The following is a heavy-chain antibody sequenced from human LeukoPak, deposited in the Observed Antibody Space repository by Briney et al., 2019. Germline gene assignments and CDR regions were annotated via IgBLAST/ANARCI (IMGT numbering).Heavy chain of an antibody. CDR2: IIPIFGTA. V-gene: IGHV1-69*05. CDR1: GGTFSSYA. CDR3: ARQVWSGYYTFDY. J-gene: IGHJ4*02. Sequence: SAKVSCKASGGTFSSYAISWVRQAPGQGLEWMGRIIPIFGTANYAQKFQGRVTITTDESTSTAYMELSSLRSEDTAVYYCARQVWSGYYTFDYWGQGTLVTVSS. D-gene: IGHD3-3*01.